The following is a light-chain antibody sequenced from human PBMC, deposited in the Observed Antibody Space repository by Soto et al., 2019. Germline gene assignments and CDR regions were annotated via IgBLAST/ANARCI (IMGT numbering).Light chain of an antibody. CDR3: QQLNSYPA. J-gene: IGKJ1*01. Sequence: DIQLTQSPSFLSASVGDRVTITCRASQGISSYLAWYQHKPGKAPKLLIYAASTLQSGVPSRFSGSGSGTEFTLTISSLQPEDFATYYCQQLNSYPAFGQGTKVEIK. CDR1: QGISSY. CDR2: AAS. V-gene: IGKV1-9*01.